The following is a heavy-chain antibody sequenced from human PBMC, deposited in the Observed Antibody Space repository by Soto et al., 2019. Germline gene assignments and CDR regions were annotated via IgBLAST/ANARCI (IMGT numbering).Heavy chain of an antibody. V-gene: IGHV4-59*01. CDR3: ARDLWGYCGTDCYPLDV. J-gene: IGHJ6*02. Sequence: SETLSLTCTVSGGSISGYYWSWIRQPPGKGLEWIGYMYNTGSTVYNPSFKSRVNISVDTSKSQLSLRLISVTAADTAVYYCARDLWGYCGTDCYPLDVWGQGTTVTVS. D-gene: IGHD2-21*02. CDR2: MYNTGST. CDR1: GGSISGYY.